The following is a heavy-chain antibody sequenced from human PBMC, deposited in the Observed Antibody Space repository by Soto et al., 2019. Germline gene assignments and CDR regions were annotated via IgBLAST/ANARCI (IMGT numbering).Heavy chain of an antibody. J-gene: IGHJ4*02. D-gene: IGHD3-3*01. Sequence: SETLSVTCTVSGGCISRGDYYWSWIRQPPGKGLEWIGYIYYSGSTYYNPSLKSRVTISVDTSKNQFSLKLSSVTAADTAVYYCARGPKFYDFWSGYLYYFDYWGQGTLVTVSS. CDR3: ARGPKFYDFWSGYLYYFDY. CDR1: GGCISRGDYY. V-gene: IGHV4-30-4*01. CDR2: IYYSGST.